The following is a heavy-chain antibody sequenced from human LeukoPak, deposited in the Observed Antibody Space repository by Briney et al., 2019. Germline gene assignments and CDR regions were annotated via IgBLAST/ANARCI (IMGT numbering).Heavy chain of an antibody. CDR3: AKSGSRDWDSFEY. CDR2: ISGDGGAT. Sequence: GGSLRLSCAASGFTFSSYAMNWVRQAPGKGLEWVSTISGDGGATHYADSVKGRFTISRANSKNTLLLQMNSLRAEDTAVYYCAKSGSRDWDSFEYWGQGALVTASS. D-gene: IGHD6-19*01. V-gene: IGHV3-23*01. CDR1: GFTFSSYA. J-gene: IGHJ4*02.